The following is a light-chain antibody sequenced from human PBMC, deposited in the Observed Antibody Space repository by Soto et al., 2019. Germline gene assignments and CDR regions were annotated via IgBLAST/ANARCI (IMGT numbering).Light chain of an antibody. J-gene: IGKJ2*01. CDR2: YAS. Sequence: EIVMTQSPATRSVSPGERASLSCRASQSVSTSLAWYQQKPGQAPRLLIYYASTRAAGIPATFSGSGSGTEFTLTISSLQSEDSAVYYCQQYNNWPQTFGQGTKLEIK. V-gene: IGKV3-15*01. CDR1: QSVSTS. CDR3: QQYNNWPQT.